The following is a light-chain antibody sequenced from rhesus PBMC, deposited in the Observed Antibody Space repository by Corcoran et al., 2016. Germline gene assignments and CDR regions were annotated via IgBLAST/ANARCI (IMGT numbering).Light chain of an antibody. Sequence: QAAPTQSPSVSGSPGQSVTISCTGTSSDIGGYNRVSWYQQPPGKAPKLLIYEVSKRPSGVSDRFSGSKSGNTASLTTSGLQAEDEADYDCNSYTTSSTFIVGAGTRLTVL. CDR1: SSDIGGYNR. V-gene: IGLV2-13*03. J-gene: IGLJ1*01. CDR2: EVS. CDR3: NSYTTSSTFI.